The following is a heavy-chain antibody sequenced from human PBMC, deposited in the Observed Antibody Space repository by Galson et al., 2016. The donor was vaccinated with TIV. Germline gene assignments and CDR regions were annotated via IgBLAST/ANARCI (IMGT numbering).Heavy chain of an antibody. V-gene: IGHV1-69*13. CDR3: AKDRNTAFDTHYSYYGLDV. CDR1: GDTISSYV. CDR2: IIPLFRTT. Sequence: SVKVSCKASGDTISSYVFNWVRLAPGQGLEWMGGIIPLFRTTNYAQKFQGRVTITADESTNTAYMELNSLRSEDTAVYYCAKDRNTAFDTHYSYYGLDVWGQGTTVIVSS. D-gene: IGHD5-18*01. J-gene: IGHJ6*02.